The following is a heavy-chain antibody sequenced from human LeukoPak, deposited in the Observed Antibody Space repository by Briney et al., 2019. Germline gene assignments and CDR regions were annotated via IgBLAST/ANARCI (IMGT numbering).Heavy chain of an antibody. Sequence: GESLKISCKTSGYSFSNYWIAWVRQMPGKGLEWMGIIYPGDSDIRYSPSFQGHVTISADKSISTAYLQWSSLEASDVATYYCAKTGYTGYGIDYWGQGTLVTVSS. CDR3: AKTGYTGYGIDY. V-gene: IGHV5-51*01. D-gene: IGHD5-12*01. CDR1: GYSFSNYW. CDR2: IYPGDSDI. J-gene: IGHJ4*02.